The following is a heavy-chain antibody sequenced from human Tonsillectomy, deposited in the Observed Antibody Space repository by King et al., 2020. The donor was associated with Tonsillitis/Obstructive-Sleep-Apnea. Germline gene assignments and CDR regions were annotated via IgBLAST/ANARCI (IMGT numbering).Heavy chain of an antibody. CDR2: INHGGIT. CDR3: ARALSTPDSGYDHGHSANWFDP. V-gene: IGHV4-34*01. Sequence: VQLQQWGAGLLKPSETLSLTCAVYNESFSTYYWSWIRQPPGKGLDWIGEINHGGITNYNPSLTSRVTISIDTSNNHFSLKLNSVTAADTAVYYCARALSTPDSGYDHGHSANWFDPWGQGTLVTVSS. J-gene: IGHJ5*02. CDR1: NESFSTYY. D-gene: IGHD5-12*01.